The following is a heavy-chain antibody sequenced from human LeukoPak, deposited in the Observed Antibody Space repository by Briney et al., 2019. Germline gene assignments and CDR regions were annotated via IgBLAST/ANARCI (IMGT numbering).Heavy chain of an antibody. D-gene: IGHD6-19*01. CDR3: AQAYSSGWYGNY. V-gene: IGHV3-23*01. J-gene: IGHJ4*02. CDR1: GFTFSSYA. CDR2: LSGSAGST. Sequence: PGGSLRLSCAASGFTFSSYAMSWVRQAPGKGLEGVSALSGSAGSTYYADSVKGRFTISRDNSKNTLYLQMNSLRAEDTAVYYCAQAYSSGWYGNYWGQGTLVTVSS.